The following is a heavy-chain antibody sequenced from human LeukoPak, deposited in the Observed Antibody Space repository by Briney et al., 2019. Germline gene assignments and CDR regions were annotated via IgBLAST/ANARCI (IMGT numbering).Heavy chain of an antibody. Sequence: SETLSLTCAVYGGSFSGYYWSWIRQPPGKGLEWTGEINHSGSTNYNPSLKSRVTISVDTSKNQFSLKLSSVTAADTAVYYCARVEAGYDYDREMKYPNWFDPWGQGTLVTVSS. V-gene: IGHV4-34*01. J-gene: IGHJ5*02. CDR1: GGSFSGYY. CDR3: ARVEAGYDYDREMKYPNWFDP. D-gene: IGHD3-16*01. CDR2: INHSGST.